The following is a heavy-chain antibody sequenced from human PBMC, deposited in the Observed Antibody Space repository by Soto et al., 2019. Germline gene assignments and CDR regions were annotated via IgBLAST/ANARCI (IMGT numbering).Heavy chain of an antibody. J-gene: IGHJ6*03. CDR3: ARDVHDILTGYDYYYMDV. Sequence: GGSLRLSCAASGFTFSSYSMNWVRQAPGKGLEWVSSISSSSSYIYYADSVKGRFTISRDNAKDSLYLQMKSLRAEDTAGYYWARDVHDILTGYDYYYMDVWGKGTTVTVSS. CDR1: GFTFSSYS. CDR2: ISSSSSYI. V-gene: IGHV3-21*01. D-gene: IGHD3-9*01.